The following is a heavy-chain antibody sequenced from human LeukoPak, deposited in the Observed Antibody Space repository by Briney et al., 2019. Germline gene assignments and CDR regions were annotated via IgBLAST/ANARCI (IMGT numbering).Heavy chain of an antibody. CDR2: IYPGDSDT. CDR1: GYSFTSYW. Sequence: GESRKISCQGSGYSFTSYWIGWVRQMPGKGLGWMGIIYPGDSDTRYSPSFQGQVTISADKSISTASLQWSSLTASDTAMYYCARDLASSLLWFGELFSGAWFDPWGQGTLVTVSS. CDR3: ARDLASSLLWFGELFSGAWFDP. J-gene: IGHJ5*02. V-gene: IGHV5-51*01. D-gene: IGHD3-10*01.